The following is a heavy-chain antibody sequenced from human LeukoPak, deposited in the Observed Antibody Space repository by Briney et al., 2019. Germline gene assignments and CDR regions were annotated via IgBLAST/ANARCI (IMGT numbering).Heavy chain of an antibody. D-gene: IGHD6-19*01. J-gene: IGHJ4*02. CDR2: ISSDGSDT. CDR3: ARAREAQWLVDY. CDR1: GFAFSHYW. V-gene: IGHV3-74*01. Sequence: GGSLRLSCAASGFAFSHYWMHWVRQAPGKGLVWVSRISSDGSDTTYADSVKGRFTISRDNAKNSVYLQMNSLSAEDTGVYYCARAREAQWLVDYWGQGTLVTVSS.